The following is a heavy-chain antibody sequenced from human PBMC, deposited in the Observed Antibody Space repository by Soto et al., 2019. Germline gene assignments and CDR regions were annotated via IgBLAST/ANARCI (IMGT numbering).Heavy chain of an antibody. CDR2: IYCNGDT. Sequence: SGPTLVNPTQTVTLTCTFSGFSLTSSGVSVGWIRQPPGKALEWLAFIYCNGDTRYRPSLQSRLTITKDNSKKQLVLTMTNMDPLATATYSGAQRVGSRGCFDYWGQGILVTVSS. J-gene: IGHJ4*02. V-gene: IGHV2-5*01. D-gene: IGHD6-25*01. CDR3: AQRVGSRGCFDY. CDR1: GFSLTSSGVS.